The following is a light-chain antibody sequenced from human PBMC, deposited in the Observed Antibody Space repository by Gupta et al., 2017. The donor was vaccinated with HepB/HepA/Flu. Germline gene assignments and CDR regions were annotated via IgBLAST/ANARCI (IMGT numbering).Light chain of an antibody. CDR3: QKYNNAPWT. Sequence: LPLPQSPSSLSASVGDRVTITCRASQGINNYVDWYQQKPGKVPKLLIYAASTLQSGVPSRFSGSGSGTDFTLTIGRLQPEDVATYYCQKYNNAPWTFGQGTKVEIK. V-gene: IGKV1-27*01. CDR1: QGINNY. J-gene: IGKJ1*01. CDR2: AAS.